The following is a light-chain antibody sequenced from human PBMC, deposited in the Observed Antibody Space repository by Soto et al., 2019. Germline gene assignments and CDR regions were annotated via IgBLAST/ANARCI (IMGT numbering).Light chain of an antibody. J-gene: IGKJ4*01. CDR1: QDISNY. Sequence: DIQMTQSPSSLSASVGDRVTITCQASQDISNYLNWYQQKPGKAPKLLIYDASNLETGVPSRFSRSGSGTDFTFTISSLQPEDIATYYCQQYDNLPGLTFGGGTKVEIK. V-gene: IGKV1-33*01. CDR3: QQYDNLPGLT. CDR2: DAS.